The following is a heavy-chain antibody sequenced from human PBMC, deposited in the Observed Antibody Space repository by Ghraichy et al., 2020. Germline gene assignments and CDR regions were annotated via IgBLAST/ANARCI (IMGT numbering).Heavy chain of an antibody. CDR2: INPHSGGT. CDR1: GYTFTAYY. Sequence: ASVKVSCKTSGYTFTAYYIHWVRQAPGQGLEWMGWINPHSGGTKYAQKFQGRVTMTSDTSISAAYMDLTRLKSDDTALYYCAKRGDDRSQFDYWGQGTLVTVSS. D-gene: IGHD3-16*01. V-gene: IGHV1-2*02. CDR3: AKRGDDRSQFDY. J-gene: IGHJ4*02.